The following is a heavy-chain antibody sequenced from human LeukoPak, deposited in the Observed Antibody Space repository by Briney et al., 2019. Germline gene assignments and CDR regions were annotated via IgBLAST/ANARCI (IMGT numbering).Heavy chain of an antibody. CDR1: GFTFSSYG. CDR2: IWYDGSNK. D-gene: IGHD6-13*01. J-gene: IGHJ4*02. CDR3: ARELSSSWYTGMDY. Sequence: AGRSLRLSCAASGFTFSSYGMHWVRQAPGKGLEWVAVIWYDGSNKYYADSVKGRFTISRDNSKNTLYLQMNSLRAEDTAVYYCARELSSSWYTGMDYWGQGTLITVSS. V-gene: IGHV3-33*01.